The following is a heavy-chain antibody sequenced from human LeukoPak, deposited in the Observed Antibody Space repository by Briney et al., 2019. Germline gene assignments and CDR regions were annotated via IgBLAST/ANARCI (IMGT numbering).Heavy chain of an antibody. D-gene: IGHD5-12*01. CDR3: AKDILPLSGYDGNFDY. CDR2: ISGDGDNT. V-gene: IGHV3-43*02. Sequence: PGGSLRLSCAASGFTFDDYAMHWVRQAPGKGLEWVSLISGDGDNTYYADSVKGRFTISRDNSKNSLYLQMNSLRTEDTALYYCAKDILPLSGYDGNFDYWGQGTLVTVSS. CDR1: GFTFDDYA. J-gene: IGHJ4*02.